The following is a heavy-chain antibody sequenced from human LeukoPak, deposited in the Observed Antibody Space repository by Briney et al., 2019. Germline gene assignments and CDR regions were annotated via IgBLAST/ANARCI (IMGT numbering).Heavy chain of an antibody. CDR3: ARGAYSSSWTIDY. D-gene: IGHD6-13*01. Sequence: GASVKVSCKASGYTFTSYYMHWVRQAPGQGLEWMGWINPNSGGTNYAQKFQGWVTMTRDTSISTAYMELSRLRSDDTAVYYCARGAYSSSWTIDYWGQGTLVTVSS. CDR2: INPNSGGT. J-gene: IGHJ4*02. V-gene: IGHV1-2*04. CDR1: GYTFTSYY.